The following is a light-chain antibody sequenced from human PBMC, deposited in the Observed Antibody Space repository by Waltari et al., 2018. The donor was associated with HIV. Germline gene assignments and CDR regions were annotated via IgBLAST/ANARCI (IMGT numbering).Light chain of an antibody. CDR3: QVWDSSSDQYV. V-gene: IGLV3-21*04. CDR2: YDD. CDR1: NIGSKS. Sequence: SYVLTQPPSVSVAPGKTATITCGGNNIGSKSVHWYQQKPGQAPVLVIYYDDNRPSGSPERLSGSNSGNTATLPISRVEAGDDADYYCQVWDSSSDQYVVGTETKVTVL. J-gene: IGLJ1*01.